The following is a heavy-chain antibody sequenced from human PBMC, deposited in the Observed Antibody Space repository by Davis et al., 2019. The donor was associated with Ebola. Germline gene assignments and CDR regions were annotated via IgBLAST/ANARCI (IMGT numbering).Heavy chain of an antibody. J-gene: IGHJ4*02. V-gene: IGHV5-51*01. CDR1: GYSFTSYW. Sequence: GGSLTLSCKVSGYSFTSYWIACVRQLPGKGLEWMGIIYSGDSDTSYRPSFEGQVTISVDRSINTAYLQWSSLKASDSAMYYCARQEALYGSIDNWGQGTLVTVSS. D-gene: IGHD6-13*01. CDR3: ARQEALYGSIDN. CDR2: IYSGDSDT.